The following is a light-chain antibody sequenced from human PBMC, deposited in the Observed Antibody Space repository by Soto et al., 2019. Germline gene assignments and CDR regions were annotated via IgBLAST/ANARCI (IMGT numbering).Light chain of an antibody. Sequence: QSVLTQPPSASGTPGQRVTISCSGSSSNIGTNTVNWYQQLPGTAPKLLIYRTNQRPSGIPDRFSGSKSGTSASLDISGLQSEDEADYYGTAWDGSLDGRVFGGGTQLTVL. V-gene: IGLV1-44*01. CDR1: SSNIGTNT. CDR3: TAWDGSLDGRV. CDR2: RTN. J-gene: IGLJ3*02.